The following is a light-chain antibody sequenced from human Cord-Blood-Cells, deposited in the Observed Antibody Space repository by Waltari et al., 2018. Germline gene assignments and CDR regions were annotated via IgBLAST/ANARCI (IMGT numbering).Light chain of an antibody. CDR1: QSVSSN. CDR3: QQYNNWPRVT. Sequence: EIVMTQSPATLSVSPGERATLSCRASQSVSSNLAWYQQKPGQATRLLIDGASTRATGIPARFSGSGSGTEFTLTISSLQSEDVAVDYCQQYNNWPRVTVGGGTKVEI. J-gene: IGKJ4*01. V-gene: IGKV3-15*01. CDR2: GAS.